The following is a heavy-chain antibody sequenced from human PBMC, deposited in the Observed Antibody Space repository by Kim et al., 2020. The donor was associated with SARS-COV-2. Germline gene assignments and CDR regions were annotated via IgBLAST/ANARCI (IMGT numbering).Heavy chain of an antibody. J-gene: IGHJ4*02. D-gene: IGHD6-19*01. Sequence: YYADSVKGLFTISRDNVKNSLYLQMNGLRDEDTAVYYCARNGVGSGWPFDYWGQGTLVTVSS. CDR3: ARNGVGSGWPFDY. V-gene: IGHV3-48*02.